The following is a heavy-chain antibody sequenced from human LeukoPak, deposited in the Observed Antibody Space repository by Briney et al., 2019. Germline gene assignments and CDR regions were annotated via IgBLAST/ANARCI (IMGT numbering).Heavy chain of an antibody. CDR1: GYTLTGYY. CDR3: AREGDPFYYGSGSLFDY. J-gene: IGHJ4*02. V-gene: IGHV1-2*02. D-gene: IGHD3-10*01. CDR2: INPNSGGT. Sequence: GASVKVSCKASGYTLTGYYMHWVRQAPGQGLEWMGWINPNSGGTNYAQKFQGRVTMTRDTSISTAYMELSRLRSDDTAVYYCAREGDPFYYGSGSLFDYWGQGTLVTVSS.